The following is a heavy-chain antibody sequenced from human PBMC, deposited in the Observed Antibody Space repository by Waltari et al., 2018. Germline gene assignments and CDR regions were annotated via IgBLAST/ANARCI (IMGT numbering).Heavy chain of an antibody. V-gene: IGHV4-34*01. CDR3: ARGDVDIVATGIDY. Sequence: VQLLESGGGLVQPGGSLRLSCAASGFPFSSYAMSWVRQAPGKGLEWIGEINHSGSTNYNPSLKSRVTISVDTSKNQFSLKLSSVTAADTAVYYCARGDVDIVATGIDYWGQGTLVTVSS. CDR1: GFPFSSYA. J-gene: IGHJ4*02. CDR2: INHSGST. D-gene: IGHD5-12*01.